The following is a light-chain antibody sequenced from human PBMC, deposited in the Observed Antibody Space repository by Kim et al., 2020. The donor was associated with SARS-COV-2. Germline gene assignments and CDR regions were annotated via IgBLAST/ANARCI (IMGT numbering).Light chain of an antibody. J-gene: IGLJ2*01. CDR3: NSRDSNDNVL. CDR2: GKN. V-gene: IGLV3-19*01. CDR1: SLRSYY. Sequence: VALGQTVRITCQGDSLRSYYATWYQQKPGQAPILVIYGKNNRPSGIPDRFSGSSSGNTASLTITETQAGDEADYYCNSRDSNDNVLFGGGTQLTVL.